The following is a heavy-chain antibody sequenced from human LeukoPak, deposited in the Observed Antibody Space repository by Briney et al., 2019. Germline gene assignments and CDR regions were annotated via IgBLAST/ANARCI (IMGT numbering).Heavy chain of an antibody. Sequence: GGSLRLSCAASGFTLNIYWMHWVRQPPGKGLVWVSRIGTDGSSTAYADSVKGRFTVSRDNAKNTLYLQLSSLRPEDTAVYYCGRDLNGDLDYWGQGTLVTVSS. CDR2: IGTDGSST. D-gene: IGHD4-17*01. V-gene: IGHV3-74*01. J-gene: IGHJ4*02. CDR1: GFTLNIYW. CDR3: GRDLNGDLDY.